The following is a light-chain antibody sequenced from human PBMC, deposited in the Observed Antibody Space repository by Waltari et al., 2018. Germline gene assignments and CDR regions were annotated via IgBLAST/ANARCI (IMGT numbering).Light chain of an antibody. CDR2: GAS. Sequence: EIVLTQSPGTLSLSPGERATLSCRASQSITSNFLAWYQQKPGQTPRLLIYGASTRATGIPDRFSGSGYGTDFTLTISRLEPEDFAVYYCQQYGRSLTFGGGTKVEIK. CDR1: QSITSNF. V-gene: IGKV3-20*01. CDR3: QQYGRSLT. J-gene: IGKJ4*01.